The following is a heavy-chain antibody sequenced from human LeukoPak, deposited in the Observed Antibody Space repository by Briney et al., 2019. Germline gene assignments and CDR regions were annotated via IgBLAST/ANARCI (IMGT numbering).Heavy chain of an antibody. Sequence: SETLSLTCTVSGGSISSGDYYWIWIRQPPGKGLEWIGYIYYSGSTYYNPSLKNRVTMSVDTSRNQFSLKLSSVTAADTAVYYCARELTYADYWGQGTLVTVSS. CDR2: IYYSGST. CDR1: GGSISSGDYY. D-gene: IGHD4/OR15-4a*01. V-gene: IGHV4-30-4*01. CDR3: ARELTYADY. J-gene: IGHJ4*02.